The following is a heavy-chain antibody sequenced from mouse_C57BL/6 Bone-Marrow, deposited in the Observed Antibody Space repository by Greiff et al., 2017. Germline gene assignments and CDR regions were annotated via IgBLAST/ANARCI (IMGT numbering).Heavy chain of an antibody. Sequence: QVQLQQSGPELVKPGASVKISCKASGYAFSSSWMNWVKQRPGKGLEWIGRIYPGDGDTNYNGKFKGKATLTADKSSSTAYMQLSSLTSEDSAVYFCASRDGKGGDYYAMDYWGQGTSVTVSS. CDR2: IYPGDGDT. D-gene: IGHD2-3*01. CDR3: ASRDGKGGDYYAMDY. CDR1: GYAFSSSW. V-gene: IGHV1-82*01. J-gene: IGHJ4*01.